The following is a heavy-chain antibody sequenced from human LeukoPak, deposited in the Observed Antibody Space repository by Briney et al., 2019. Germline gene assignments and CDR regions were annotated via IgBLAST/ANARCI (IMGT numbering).Heavy chain of an antibody. CDR2: ISSSSSTI. D-gene: IGHD1-26*01. CDR3: ARVRSYRGSTYFDY. J-gene: IGHJ4*02. Sequence: GGSLRLSCAASGFTFSSYSMNWVSQAPGKGLEWVSYISSSSSTIYYADSVKGRFTISRDNSMNTLYLQMNSLRAEDTAVYYCARVRSYRGSTYFDYWGQGTLVTVSS. V-gene: IGHV3-48*01. CDR1: GFTFSSYS.